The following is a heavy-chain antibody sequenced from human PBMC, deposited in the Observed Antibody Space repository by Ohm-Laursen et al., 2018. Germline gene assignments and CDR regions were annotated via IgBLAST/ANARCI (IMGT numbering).Heavy chain of an antibody. CDR1: GFTFSTYW. Sequence: SLRLSCTASGFTFSTYWMNWVRQAPGKGLEWVSSISSSSSYIYYADSVKGRFTISRDNAKNSLYLQMNSLRAEDTAVYYCASSKYYYYYGMDVWGQGTTVTVSS. V-gene: IGHV3-21*01. CDR3: ASSKYYYYYGMDV. CDR2: ISSSSSYI. J-gene: IGHJ6*02.